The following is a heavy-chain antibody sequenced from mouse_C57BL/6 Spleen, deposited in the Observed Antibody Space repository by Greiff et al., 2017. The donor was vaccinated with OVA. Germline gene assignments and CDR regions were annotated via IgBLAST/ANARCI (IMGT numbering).Heavy chain of an antibody. CDR2: SRNKANDYTT. CDR3: ARSYYDYSHWYFDV. J-gene: IGHJ1*03. D-gene: IGHD2-4*01. CDR1: GFTFSDFY. Sequence: EVKVVESGGGLVQSGRSLRLSCATSGFTFSDFYMEWVRQAPGKGLEWIAASRNKANDYTTEYSASVKGRFIVSRDTSQSILYLQMNALRAEDTAIYYCARSYYDYSHWYFDVWGTGTTVTVSS. V-gene: IGHV7-1*01.